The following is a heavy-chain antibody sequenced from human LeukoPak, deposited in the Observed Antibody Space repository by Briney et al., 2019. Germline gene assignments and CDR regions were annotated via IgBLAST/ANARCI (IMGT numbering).Heavy chain of an antibody. CDR1: GFTFSSYW. J-gene: IGHJ3*02. V-gene: IGHV3-74*01. D-gene: IGHD4-17*01. CDR3: ATSSDYGDYVVGAFDI. Sequence: GGSLRLSCAASGFTFSSYWMNWVRQAPGKGLVWVSRIASDGSSTTYADSVKGRFSISRDNAKNTLYLQMNSLRVEDTAVYYCATSSDYGDYVVGAFDIWGQGTMVTVSS. CDR2: IASDGSST.